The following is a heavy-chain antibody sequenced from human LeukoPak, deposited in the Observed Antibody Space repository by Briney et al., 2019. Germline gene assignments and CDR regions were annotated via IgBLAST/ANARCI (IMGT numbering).Heavy chain of an antibody. CDR1: GYTFTSYY. CDR3: ARDLSLGWYFDL. Sequence: ASVKVSCKASGYTFTSYYMHWVRQAPGQGLEWMAIINPSGGSTSYAQKFQGRVTMTRDTSTSTVHMELSSLRSEDTAVYYCARDLSLGWYFDLWGRGTLVTVSS. CDR2: INPSGGST. J-gene: IGHJ2*01. V-gene: IGHV1-46*01.